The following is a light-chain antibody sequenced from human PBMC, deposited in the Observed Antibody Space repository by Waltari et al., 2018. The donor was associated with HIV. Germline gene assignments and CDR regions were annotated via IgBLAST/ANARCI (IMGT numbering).Light chain of an antibody. CDR3: QQYHNWPSYT. CDR1: QSISSN. V-gene: IGKV3D-15*01. Sequence: EILMTPSPATLSVSPGERATLSCTASQSISSNLAWYQQKPGQAPRLLIYDTSTRAAGTSDRFSGSRSGTDFTLTISSLQSEDFAVYYCQQYHNWPSYTFGQGTKLEIK. J-gene: IGKJ2*01. CDR2: DTS.